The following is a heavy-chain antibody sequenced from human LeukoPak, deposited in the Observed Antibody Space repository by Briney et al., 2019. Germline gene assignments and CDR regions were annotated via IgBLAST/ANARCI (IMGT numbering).Heavy chain of an antibody. V-gene: IGHV1-18*01. D-gene: IGHD6-19*01. CDR1: GYTFTSYG. Sequence: ASVKVSCKASGYTFTSYGISWVRQAPGQGLEWMGWISAYNGNTNYAQELQGRVTMTTDTSTSTAYMELGSLRADDTAVYYCARDSASVWPGSSGWSNWFDPWGQGTLVTVSS. CDR3: ARDSASVWPGSSGWSNWFDP. J-gene: IGHJ5*02. CDR2: ISAYNGNT.